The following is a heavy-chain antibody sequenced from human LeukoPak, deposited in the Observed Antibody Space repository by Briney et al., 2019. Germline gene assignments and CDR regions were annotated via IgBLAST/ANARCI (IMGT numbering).Heavy chain of an antibody. CDR2: ISPDGSST. J-gene: IGHJ4*02. CDR1: GFTFSSYW. CDR3: ARALIDRLGRDC. Sequence: PGGSLRLSCAASGFTFSSYWMHWVRQTPGKGLVWVSRISPDGSSTNYADSVKGRSTISRDNAKNTLYLQMNSLRAEDTAVYYCARALIDRLGRDCWGQGTLVTVSS. D-gene: IGHD2-8*01. V-gene: IGHV3-74*01.